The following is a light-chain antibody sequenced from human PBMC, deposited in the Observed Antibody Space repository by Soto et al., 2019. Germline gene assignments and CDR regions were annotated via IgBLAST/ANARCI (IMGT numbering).Light chain of an antibody. Sequence: EIVLTQSPATLSLSPGERATLSCRASQSVSNYLAWYQQKPGQAPRLFIYDASNRATGIPARFSGSGSGTDFTLTIISLEPEDFAVYYCLQRSKWPLTCGGGTMADIK. V-gene: IGKV3-11*01. CDR1: QSVSNY. J-gene: IGKJ4*01. CDR2: DAS. CDR3: LQRSKWPLT.